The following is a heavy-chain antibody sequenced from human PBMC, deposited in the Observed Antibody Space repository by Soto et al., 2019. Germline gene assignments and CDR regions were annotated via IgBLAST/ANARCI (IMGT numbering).Heavy chain of an antibody. Sequence: EVQLLDSGGGLVQPGGPRGPSWAPPGFTFNNIAMNWVRQPPGMGLEWVATISNTGGGTYYADSVKGRFTISRDNSKNTLYLQMSSLRVEDTAVYYCAKDRLAGNFDYWGQGTQVTVSS. J-gene: IGHJ4*02. CDR3: AKDRLAGNFDY. CDR2: ISNTGGGT. V-gene: IGHV3-23*01. CDR1: GFTFNNIA.